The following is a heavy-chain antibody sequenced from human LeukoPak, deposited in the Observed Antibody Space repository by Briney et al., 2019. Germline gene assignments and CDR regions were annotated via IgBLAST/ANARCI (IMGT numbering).Heavy chain of an antibody. CDR2: INHSGST. J-gene: IGHJ6*03. Sequence: PSETLSLTCAVYGRSFSGYYWSWIRQPPGKGLEWIGEINHSGSTNYNPSLKSRVTISVDTSKNQFSLKLSSVTAADTAVYYCARGLTVGYDSSGYYPIYYYYYMDVWGKGTTVTVSS. CDR3: ARGLTVGYDSSGYYPIYYYYYMDV. CDR1: GRSFSGYY. D-gene: IGHD3-22*01. V-gene: IGHV4-34*01.